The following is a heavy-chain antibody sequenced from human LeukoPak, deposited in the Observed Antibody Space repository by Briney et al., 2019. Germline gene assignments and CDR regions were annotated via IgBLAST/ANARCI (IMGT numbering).Heavy chain of an antibody. CDR1: GGSISSYY. J-gene: IGHJ6*03. D-gene: IGHD2-2*01. CDR2: IYYSGST. CDR3: ARVGYCSSTSCPDHYYYYYYMDV. V-gene: IGHV4-59*01. Sequence: SETLSLTCTVSGGSISSYYWSWTRQPPGKGLEWIGYIYYSGSTNYNPSLKSRVTISVDTSKNQFSLKLSSVTAADTAVYYCARVGYCSSTSCPDHYYYYYYMDVWGKGTTVTVSS.